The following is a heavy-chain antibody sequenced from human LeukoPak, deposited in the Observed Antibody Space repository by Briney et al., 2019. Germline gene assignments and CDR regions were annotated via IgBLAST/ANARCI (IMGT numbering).Heavy chain of an antibody. CDR3: TTVFQPLGYCSSTICYPNY. D-gene: IGHD2-2*01. J-gene: IGHJ4*02. V-gene: IGHV3-15*01. Sequence: GGSLRLSCAASGFTFSNAWVTWVRQAPGKGLEWVGRIKSKTDGGTTDYAAPVKGRFTISRDDSKNTLYLQMNSLKTEDTAVYYCTTVFQPLGYCSSTICYPNYWGQGTLVTVPS. CDR1: GFTFSNAW. CDR2: IKSKTDGGTT.